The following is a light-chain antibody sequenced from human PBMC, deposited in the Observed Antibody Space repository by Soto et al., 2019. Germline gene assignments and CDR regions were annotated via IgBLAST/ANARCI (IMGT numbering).Light chain of an antibody. CDR1: SSNIGAGYD. CDR3: QSYDSSLSGHVV. Sequence: QSVLTQPPSVSGALGQRVTISCTGSSSNIGAGYDVHGYQQLPGTAPKRLIYGNSNRPSGVPDRFSGSKSGTSASLAITGLQAEDEADYYCQSYDSSLSGHVVFGGGTKVTVL. CDR2: GNS. V-gene: IGLV1-40*01. J-gene: IGLJ2*01.